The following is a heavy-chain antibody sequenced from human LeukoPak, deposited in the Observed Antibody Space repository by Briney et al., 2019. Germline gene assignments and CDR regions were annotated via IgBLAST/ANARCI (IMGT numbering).Heavy chain of an antibody. D-gene: IGHD7-27*01. CDR2: INSDGSST. CDR3: ARAGSGATFDY. V-gene: IGHV3-74*01. Sequence: GGSLRLSCAASGFTFSSYWMHWVRQAPGKGLLGVSRINSDGSSTSYADSVKGRFTISRDNAKNTLYLQMNSLRAEDTAVYYCARAGSGATFDYWGQGTLVTVSS. J-gene: IGHJ4*02. CDR1: GFTFSSYW.